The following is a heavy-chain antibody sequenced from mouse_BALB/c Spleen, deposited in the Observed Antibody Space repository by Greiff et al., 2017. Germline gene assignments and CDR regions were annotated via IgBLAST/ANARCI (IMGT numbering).Heavy chain of an antibody. J-gene: IGHJ4*01. CDR2: INSNGGST. Sequence: DVKLVESGGGLVKLGGSLKLSCAASGFTFSSYYMSWVRQTPEKRLELVAAINSNGGSTYYPDTVKGRFTISRDNAKNTLYLQMSSLKSEDTALYYCARHAYYYAMDYWGQGTSVTVSS. V-gene: IGHV5-6-2*01. CDR3: ARHAYYYAMDY. CDR1: GFTFSSYY.